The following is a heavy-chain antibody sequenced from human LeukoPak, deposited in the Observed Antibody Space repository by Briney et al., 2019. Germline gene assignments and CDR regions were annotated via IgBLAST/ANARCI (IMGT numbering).Heavy chain of an antibody. Sequence: AGRSLRLSCAVSGFNFDDYAMHWVRQAPGRGLEWVSGINWKTGNGIYADSVKGRFTISRDNAKSSLYLQMSSLRAEDTALYYCTRRAARWQFDLWGRGTLLTVSS. CDR3: TRRAARWQFDL. CDR2: INWKTGNG. J-gene: IGHJ2*01. CDR1: GFNFDDYA. V-gene: IGHV3-9*01. D-gene: IGHD5-24*01.